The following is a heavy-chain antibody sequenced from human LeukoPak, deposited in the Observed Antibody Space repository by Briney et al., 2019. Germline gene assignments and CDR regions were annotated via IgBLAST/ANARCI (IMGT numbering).Heavy chain of an antibody. D-gene: IGHD2-2*01. V-gene: IGHV3-64*01. CDR1: GFTFSSYA. CDR2: ISSNGGST. CDR3: ARSKGEVVVPAAQVRGDAFDI. Sequence: GGSLRLSCAASGFTFSSYAMHWVRQAPGKGLEYVSAISSNGGSTYYANSVKGRFTISRDNSKNTLYLQMGSLRAEDMAVYYCARSKGEVVVPAAQVRGDAFDIWGQGTMVTVSS. J-gene: IGHJ3*02.